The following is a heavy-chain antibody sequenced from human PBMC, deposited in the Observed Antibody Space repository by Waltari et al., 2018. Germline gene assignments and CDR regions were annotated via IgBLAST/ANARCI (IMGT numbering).Heavy chain of an antibody. J-gene: IGHJ5*02. D-gene: IGHD3-10*01. CDR1: GFRLGHFG. CDR3: AKDAFGNTYLDH. V-gene: IGHV3-30*18. Sequence: QVPLVESGGGVVQPGMSLRLSCAACGFRLGHFGMPWVRQAPGKGLEWVALASFDGSTTYYADSVRGRFTISRDNSKNTLYLDINTLRVDDTAIYYCAKDAFGNTYLDHWGQGTLVTVSS. CDR2: ASFDGSTT.